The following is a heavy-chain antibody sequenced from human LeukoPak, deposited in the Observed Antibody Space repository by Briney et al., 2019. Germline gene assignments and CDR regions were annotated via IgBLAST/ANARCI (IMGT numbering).Heavy chain of an antibody. CDR1: GFTFSDYY. V-gene: IGHV3-11*03. J-gene: IGHJ4*02. Sequence: GGSLRLSCAASGFTFSDYYMSWIRQAPGKGLEWVSYISSSSSYTNYADSVKGRFTISRDNAKNSLSLQLNSLRAEDTAVYYCARLGSGFDYWGQGTLVTVSS. D-gene: IGHD1-26*01. CDR3: ARLGSGFDY. CDR2: ISSSSSYT.